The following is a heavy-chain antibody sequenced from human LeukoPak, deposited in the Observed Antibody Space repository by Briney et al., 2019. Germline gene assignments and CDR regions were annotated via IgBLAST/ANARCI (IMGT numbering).Heavy chain of an antibody. CDR3: AKSAYYDSSGFYREYYFDH. D-gene: IGHD3-22*01. CDR2: ISGGGGST. CDR1: EFTFNHYA. J-gene: IGHJ4*02. Sequence: PGGSLRLSCAASEFTFNHYAMSWVRQAPGKGLEWVSSISGGGGSTYYADSVKGRFTISRDNSKNTLFLQMSSPTAGDTAVYYCAKSAYYDSSGFYREYYFDHWGQGTLVTVSS. V-gene: IGHV3-23*01.